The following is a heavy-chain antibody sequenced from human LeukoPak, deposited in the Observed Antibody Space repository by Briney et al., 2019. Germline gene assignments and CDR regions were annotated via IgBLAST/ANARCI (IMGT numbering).Heavy chain of an antibody. CDR2: IYYSGST. CDR3: ARDRGRDGWYGY. Sequence: SETLSLTCTVSGGSISSYYWSWIRQHPGKGLEWIGYIYYSGSTNYNPSLKSRVTISVDTPKNQFSLKLSSVTAADTAVYYCARDRGRDGWYGYWGQGTLVTVSS. V-gene: IGHV4-59*12. J-gene: IGHJ4*02. CDR1: GGSISSYY. D-gene: IGHD6-19*01.